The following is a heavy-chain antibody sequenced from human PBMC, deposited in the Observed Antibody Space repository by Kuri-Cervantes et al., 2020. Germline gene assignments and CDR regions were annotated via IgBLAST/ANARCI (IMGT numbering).Heavy chain of an antibody. Sequence: GGSLRLSCAASGFTFSSYWMSWVRQAPGKGLEWVANIKQDGSEKYYVDSVKGRFTISRDNAKNSLYLQMNSLRDEDTAVYYCARDYGDYDGDYYYYGMDVWGQGTTVTVSS. CDR2: IKQDGSEK. J-gene: IGHJ6*02. CDR1: GFTFSSYW. CDR3: ARDYGDYDGDYYYYGMDV. D-gene: IGHD4-17*01. V-gene: IGHV3-7*01.